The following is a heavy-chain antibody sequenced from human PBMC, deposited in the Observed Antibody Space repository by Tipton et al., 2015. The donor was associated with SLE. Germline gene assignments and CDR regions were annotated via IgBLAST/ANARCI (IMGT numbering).Heavy chain of an antibody. V-gene: IGHV3-15*01. CDR2: IKSKADGGTT. CDR1: GFTFTNAW. J-gene: IGHJ4*02. CDR3: IPRGYSGY. Sequence: SLRLSCTVSGFTFTNAWMIWVRQAPGKGLGWVGRIKSKADGGTTDYVAPMKGRFTMLRDDSKNTLYLQMNSLKTEDTAVYYCIPRGYSGYWGQGTLVTVSS. D-gene: IGHD5-12*01.